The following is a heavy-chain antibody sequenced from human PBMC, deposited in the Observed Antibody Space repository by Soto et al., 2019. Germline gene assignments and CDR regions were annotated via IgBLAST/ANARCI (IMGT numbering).Heavy chain of an antibody. CDR1: GFSFSSHI. CDR2: INSGSTTI. Sequence: EEQLVESGGGLVQPGGSLRLSCAASGFSFSSHIMYWVRQAPGKGLEWVSSINSGSTTIYYAGSVQGRFTISRDNAKNSLYLQMNSLSADETAVYYCLNGDYYVGQGTLVTVSS. D-gene: IGHD4-17*01. CDR3: LNGDYY. J-gene: IGHJ4*02. V-gene: IGHV3-48*01.